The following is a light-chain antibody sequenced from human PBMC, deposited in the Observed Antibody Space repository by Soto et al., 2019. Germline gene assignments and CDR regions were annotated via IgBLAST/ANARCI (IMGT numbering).Light chain of an antibody. CDR1: SSDVGGYNY. CDR2: DVT. V-gene: IGLV2-11*01. CDR3: CSYAGSYIYV. J-gene: IGLJ1*01. Sequence: QSVLTQPRSVSGSPGQSVSISCTGTSSDVGGYNYVSWYQHHPGKAPTVMIYDVTKRPSGVPDRFSGSKSGNTASLTISGLRAEDEADYYCCSYAGSYIYVFGTGTKVTVL.